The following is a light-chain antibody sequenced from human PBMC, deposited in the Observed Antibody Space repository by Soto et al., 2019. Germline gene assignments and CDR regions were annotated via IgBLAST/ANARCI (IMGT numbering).Light chain of an antibody. V-gene: IGLV6-57*04. J-gene: IGLJ2*01. Sequence: LTQPHSVSESPGKTLTISCTRSGGNIASNYVQWHQQRPGSAPMTVIYEDNQRPSGVPDRFSGSIDRSSNSASLTISGLKPEDEAHYFCQSYDSRNVIFGGGTKLTVL. CDR1: GGNIASNY. CDR2: EDN. CDR3: QSYDSRNVI.